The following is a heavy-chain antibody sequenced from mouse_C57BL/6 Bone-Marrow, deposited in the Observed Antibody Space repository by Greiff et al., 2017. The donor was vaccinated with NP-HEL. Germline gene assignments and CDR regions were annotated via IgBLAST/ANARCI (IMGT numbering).Heavy chain of an antibody. CDR1: GYTFTSYW. V-gene: IGHV1-64*01. Sequence: QVQLQQPGAELVKPGASVKLSCKASGYTFTSYWMHWVKQRPGQGLEWIGMIHPNSGSTNYNEKFKSKATLTVDKSSSTAYMQLSSLTSEDSAVYYCAREGILKGFDYWGRGTTLTVTS. CDR2: IHPNSGST. CDR3: AREGILKGFDY. J-gene: IGHJ2*01.